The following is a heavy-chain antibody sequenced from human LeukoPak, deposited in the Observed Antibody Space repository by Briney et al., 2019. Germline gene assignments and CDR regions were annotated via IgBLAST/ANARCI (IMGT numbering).Heavy chain of an antibody. Sequence: PSETLSLTCAVYGGSFSGYYWSWIRQPPGKGLEWIGEINHSGSTNYNPSLKSRVTISVDTSKNQFSLKLSSVTAADTAVYYCARDNTMVRELDYWGQGTLVTVSS. CDR2: INHSGST. CDR3: ARDNTMVRELDY. V-gene: IGHV4-34*01. D-gene: IGHD3-10*01. CDR1: GGSFSGYY. J-gene: IGHJ4*02.